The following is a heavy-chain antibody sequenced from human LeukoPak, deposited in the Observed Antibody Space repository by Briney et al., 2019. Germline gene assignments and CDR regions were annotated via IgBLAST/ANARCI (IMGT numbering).Heavy chain of an antibody. V-gene: IGHV3-30-3*01. J-gene: IGHJ4*02. CDR2: ISYDGSNK. Sequence: GGSLRLSCAASGFTFSSYAMHWVRQAPGKGLEWVAVISYDGSNKYYADSVKGRFTISRDNSKNTLYLQMNSLRAEDTAVYYCARGVYYYDSSGINFDYWGQGTLVTVSS. CDR1: GFTFSSYA. D-gene: IGHD3-22*01. CDR3: ARGVYYYDSSGINFDY.